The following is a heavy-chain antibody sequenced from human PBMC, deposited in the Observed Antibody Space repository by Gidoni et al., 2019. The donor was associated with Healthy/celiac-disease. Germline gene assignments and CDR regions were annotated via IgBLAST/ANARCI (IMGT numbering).Heavy chain of an antibody. Sequence: QVQLQESGTGLVKPSETLSLTCTVSGGSISSYYWSWIRQPAGKGLEWIGRIYTSGSTNYNPSLKSRVIMSVDTSKKQFSLKLSAVTAADTAVYYCARGLHLPYDSSGYDYWGQGTLVTVSS. J-gene: IGHJ4*02. CDR3: ARGLHLPYDSSGYDY. V-gene: IGHV4-4*07. CDR2: IYTSGST. CDR1: GGSISSYY. D-gene: IGHD3-22*01.